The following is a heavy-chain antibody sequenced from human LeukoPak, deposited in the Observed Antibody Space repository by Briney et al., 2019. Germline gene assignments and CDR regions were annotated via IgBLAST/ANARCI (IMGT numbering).Heavy chain of an antibody. CDR2: ISSSGSTI. Sequence: RAGGSLRLSCAASGFTSSSYGMHWVRQAPGKGLEWVSYISSSGSTIYYADSVKGRFTISRDNAKNSLYLQMNSLRAEDTAVYYCARGAYRYSSSPYYFDYWGQGTLVTVSS. J-gene: IGHJ4*02. CDR3: ARGAYRYSSSPYYFDY. V-gene: IGHV3-48*04. CDR1: GFTSSSYG. D-gene: IGHD6-13*01.